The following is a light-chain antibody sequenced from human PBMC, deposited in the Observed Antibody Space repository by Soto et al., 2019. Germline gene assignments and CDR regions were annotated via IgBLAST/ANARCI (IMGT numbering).Light chain of an antibody. Sequence: EIVLTQSPATLSLSPGERATLSCRASQSVWTYLAWYQQKRGQAPRLLMYDASNRASGVPARFSGSGSGTEFILTITSLQSEDSAVYYCQEYNTWPWTFGQGTKVDNK. V-gene: IGKV3-11*01. CDR2: DAS. J-gene: IGKJ1*01. CDR3: QEYNTWPWT. CDR1: QSVWTY.